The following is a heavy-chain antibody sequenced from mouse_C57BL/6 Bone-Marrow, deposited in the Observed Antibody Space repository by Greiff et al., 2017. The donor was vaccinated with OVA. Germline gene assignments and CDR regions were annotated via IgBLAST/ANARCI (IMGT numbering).Heavy chain of an antibody. V-gene: IGHV5-4*01. CDR3: ARHGSSSWYFDV. J-gene: IGHJ1*03. CDR1: GFTFSSYA. CDR2: ISDGGSYT. Sequence: EVQVVESGGGLVKPGGSLKLSCAASGFTFSSYAMSWVRQTPEKRLEWVATISDGGSYTYYPDNVKGRFTISRDNAKNNLYLQMSHLKSEDTAMYYCARHGSSSWYFDVWGTGTTVTVSS. D-gene: IGHD1-1*01.